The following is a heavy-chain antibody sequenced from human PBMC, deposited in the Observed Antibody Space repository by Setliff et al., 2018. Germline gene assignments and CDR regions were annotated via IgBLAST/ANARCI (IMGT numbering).Heavy chain of an antibody. CDR2: KSNRGDT. D-gene: IGHD3-10*01. J-gene: IGHJ5*02. V-gene: IGHV4-61*01. CDR3: ARDPGFRSGTWSLDL. Sequence: PSETLSLTCSVSGGSISSGSYYWNWIRQSPGKGLEWIGYKSNRGDTNSNPSLRSRLTMSVDTSRIQFSLKLRSVTAADTAVYYCARDPGFRSGTWSLDLWGQGTQVTVSS. CDR1: GGSISSGSYY.